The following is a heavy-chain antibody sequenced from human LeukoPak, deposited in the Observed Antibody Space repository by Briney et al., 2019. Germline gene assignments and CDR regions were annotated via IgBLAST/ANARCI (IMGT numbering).Heavy chain of an antibody. CDR2: ISSDGGTT. Sequence: PGGSLRLSCSVSGFTIGAYAMHWVRQAPGKGLQYVSSISSDGGTTYYADSVKGRFTISRDNSKNTLHLQMSSLRSEDTAVYYCATAIGGSAWDYWGQGTLVTVSS. J-gene: IGHJ4*02. D-gene: IGHD6-19*01. CDR3: ATAIGGSAWDY. V-gene: IGHV3-64D*06. CDR1: GFTIGAYA.